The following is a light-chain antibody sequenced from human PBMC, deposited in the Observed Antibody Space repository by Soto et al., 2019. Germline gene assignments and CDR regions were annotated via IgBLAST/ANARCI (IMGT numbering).Light chain of an antibody. CDR1: QSVSGN. V-gene: IGKV3-15*01. CDR3: QQYNNWPPGT. CDR2: DAS. J-gene: IGKJ1*01. Sequence: EIVMTQSPATLSVSPGEGATRSCRASQSVSGNLAWYQQKPGQAPRLLIYDASTRATGIPARFSGSGSGTEFTLTISGLQSEDFAVYYCQQYNNWPPGTFGQGTKVEIK.